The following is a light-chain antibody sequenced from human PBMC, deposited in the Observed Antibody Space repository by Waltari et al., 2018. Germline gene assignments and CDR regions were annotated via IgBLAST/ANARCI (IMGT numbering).Light chain of an antibody. CDR2: DAS. V-gene: IGKV3D-15*01. Sequence: EIVLTQSPATLSVSPGERATLSCWASQSNRSTLAWSHQKPGQAPRLLLYDASTTATGIPVRFSGSGSGTYFTLTISSLQSEDFAVYYCQQYTNWPLTFGGGTKVEI. J-gene: IGKJ4*01. CDR1: QSNRST. CDR3: QQYTNWPLT.